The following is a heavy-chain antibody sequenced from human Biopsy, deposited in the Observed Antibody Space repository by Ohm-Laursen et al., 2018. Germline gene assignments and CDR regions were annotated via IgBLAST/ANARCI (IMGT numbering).Heavy chain of an antibody. CDR2: ISSTSNHI. CDR1: GFDFSTYP. V-gene: IGHV3-21*01. Sequence: SLRLSCAASGFDFSTYPMNWVRLAPGKGLEWVASISSTSNHIHYVDSVWGRFTISRDNAENSLYLEMNSLRVEDTAVYYCAKDDYDRVSSGYYFDYWGQGTLVSVSS. D-gene: IGHD3-10*02. CDR3: AKDDYDRVSSGYYFDY. J-gene: IGHJ4*02.